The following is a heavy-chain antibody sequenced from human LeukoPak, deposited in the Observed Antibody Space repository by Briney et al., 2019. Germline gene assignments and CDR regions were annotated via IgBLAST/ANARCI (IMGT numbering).Heavy chain of an antibody. D-gene: IGHD3-10*01. Sequence: SETLSLTCTVSGGSISSGDYYWSWIRQPPGKGLEWIGYSYYSGSTYYNPSLKSRVTISVDTSKNQFSLKLSSVTAADTAVYYCARWLWGLWFGELLRGTFDPWGQGTLVTVSS. CDR1: GGSISSGDYY. V-gene: IGHV4-30-4*01. J-gene: IGHJ5*02. CDR2: SYYSGST. CDR3: ARWLWGLWFGELLRGTFDP.